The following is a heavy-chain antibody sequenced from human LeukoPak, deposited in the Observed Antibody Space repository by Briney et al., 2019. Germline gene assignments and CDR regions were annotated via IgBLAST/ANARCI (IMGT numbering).Heavy chain of an antibody. D-gene: IGHD3-10*01. CDR3: ARHHYGTQSPFDY. V-gene: IGHV5-51*01. CDR2: IYPGDSDT. CDR1: GYSFTSYW. Sequence: PGESLKISCKGSGYSFTSYWIGWVRQMPGKGLEWMGIIYPGDSDTRYSPSFQGQVTISADKSISTACLQWSSLKASDTAMYYCARHHYGTQSPFDYWGQGTLVTVSS. J-gene: IGHJ4*02.